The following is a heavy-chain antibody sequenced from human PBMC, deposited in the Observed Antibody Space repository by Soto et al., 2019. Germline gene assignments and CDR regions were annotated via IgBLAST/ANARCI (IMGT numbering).Heavy chain of an antibody. V-gene: IGHV4-39*01. D-gene: IGHD6-13*01. CDR1: GGSISSSSYY. CDR2: IYYSGST. Sequence: QLQLQESGPGLVKPSETLSLTCTVSGGSISSSSYYWGWIRQPPGKGLEWIGSIYYSGSTYYNPSLKSRVTISVDTSKNQFSLKLSSVTAADTAVYYCARQPTAAGNGNEFDYWGQGTLVTVSS. J-gene: IGHJ4*02. CDR3: ARQPTAAGNGNEFDY.